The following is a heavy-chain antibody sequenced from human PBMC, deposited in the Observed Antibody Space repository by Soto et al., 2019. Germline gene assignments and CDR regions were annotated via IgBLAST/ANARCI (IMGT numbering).Heavy chain of an antibody. D-gene: IGHD5-18*01. Sequence: GASVKVSCKASGYTFTSYGISWVRQAPGQGLEWMGWISAYNGNTNYAQKLQGRVTMTTDTSTSTAYMELRSLRSDDTAVYYCARACRFDSYGYPFFDYWGQGTLVTVSS. V-gene: IGHV1-18*01. CDR2: ISAYNGNT. J-gene: IGHJ4*02. CDR3: ARACRFDSYGYPFFDY. CDR1: GYTFTSYG.